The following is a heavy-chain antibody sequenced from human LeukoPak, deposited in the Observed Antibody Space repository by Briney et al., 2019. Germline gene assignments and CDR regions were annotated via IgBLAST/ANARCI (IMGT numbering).Heavy chain of an antibody. CDR2: INPNSGGT. J-gene: IGHJ4*02. CDR3: ARSRYSSSSWDY. V-gene: IGHV1-2*02. CDR1: GYTFTGYY. Sequence: ASVKVSCKASGYTFTGYYMHWVRQAPGQGLEWMGWINPNSGGTNYAQKFQGRVTMTRGTSISTAYMELSRLRSDDTAVYYCARSRYSSSSWDYWGQGTLVTVSS. D-gene: IGHD6-6*01.